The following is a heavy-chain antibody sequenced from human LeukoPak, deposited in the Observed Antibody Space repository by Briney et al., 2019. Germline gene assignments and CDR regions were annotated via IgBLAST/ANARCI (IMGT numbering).Heavy chain of an antibody. CDR3: ARLGASGSYYLLDY. V-gene: IGHV4-39*01. Sequence: PSETLSLTCTVSGGSISSSSCYWGWIRQPPGKGLEWIATIYYSGSTYYNPSLQSRVAISVDTSKNQFSLKLSSLTAADTAAYYCARLGASGSYYLLDYWGQGTLVTVSS. CDR1: GGSISSSSCY. CDR2: IYYSGST. J-gene: IGHJ4*02. D-gene: IGHD3-10*01.